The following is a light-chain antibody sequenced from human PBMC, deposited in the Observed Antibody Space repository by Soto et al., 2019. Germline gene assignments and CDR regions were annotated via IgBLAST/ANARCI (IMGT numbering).Light chain of an antibody. V-gene: IGLV2-8*01. CDR1: SSDVGGYNY. CDR2: EVS. J-gene: IGLJ2*01. Sequence: QSALTQPPSASGSPGQSVTISCTGTSSDVGGYNYVSWYQQHLGKAPKVMIYEVSKRPSGVPDRFSGSKSGNTASLTVSGLQPEDEADYYCSSYAGSNVIFGGGTKVTVL. CDR3: SSYAGSNVI.